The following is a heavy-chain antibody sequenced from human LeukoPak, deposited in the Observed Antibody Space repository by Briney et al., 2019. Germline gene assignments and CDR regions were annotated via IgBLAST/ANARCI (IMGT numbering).Heavy chain of an antibody. J-gene: IGHJ4*02. CDR3: AKDRPNYYDSSGHYYRRNGDY. Sequence: GGPLRLSCAASGLPFSSFALTWFPKAPGKGRKGVSSFTSMGGSTYYAGSVKGQFTISRDNSKNTVYLQMNSLRAEDTAVYYCAKDRPNYYDSSGHYYRRNGDYWGQGTLVTVSS. V-gene: IGHV3-23*01. D-gene: IGHD3-22*01. CDR1: GLPFSSFA. CDR2: FTSMGGST.